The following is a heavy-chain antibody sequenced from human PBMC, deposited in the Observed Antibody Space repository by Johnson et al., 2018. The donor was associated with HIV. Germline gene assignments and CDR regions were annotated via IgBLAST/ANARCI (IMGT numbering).Heavy chain of an antibody. Sequence: QVQLVEYGGGVVQPGRSLRLSCAASGFTFSDYAMHWVRQAPGKGLEWVAVISYDGSNKYYADSVKGRFTISRDNSKNTLYLQMNSLGAEDTAVYFCARGYCTSSSHCDAFDIWGQGTMVTVSA. D-gene: IGHD2-2*01. CDR2: ISYDGSNK. CDR1: GFTFSDYA. V-gene: IGHV3-30*04. J-gene: IGHJ3*02. CDR3: ARGYCTSSSHCDAFDI.